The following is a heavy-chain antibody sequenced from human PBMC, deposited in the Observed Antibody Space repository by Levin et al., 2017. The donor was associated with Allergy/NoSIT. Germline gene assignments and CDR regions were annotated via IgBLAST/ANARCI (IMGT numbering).Heavy chain of an antibody. Sequence: GESLKISCATSGFIFSSYTMHWVRQAPGKGLEWVAVISYDGNNKYYADSVKGRFTISRDNSENTLYLQMNSLRAEDTAVYYCARDLVAVGKEAYWGQGTLVTVYS. CDR2: ISYDGNNK. V-gene: IGHV3-30-3*01. D-gene: IGHD6-19*01. CDR1: GFIFSSYT. J-gene: IGHJ4*02. CDR3: ARDLVAVGKEAY.